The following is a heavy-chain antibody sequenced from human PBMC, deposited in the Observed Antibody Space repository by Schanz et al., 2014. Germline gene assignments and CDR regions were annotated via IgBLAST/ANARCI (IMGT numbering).Heavy chain of an antibody. CDR1: GFTFSSYG. D-gene: IGHD5-18*01. CDR2: ISYDGSNK. Sequence: QVQLVESGGGVVQPGRSLRLSCAASGFTFSSYGMHWVRQAPGKGLEWVAVISYDGSNKYYADSVKGRFTISRDNSRETMFLQMNTLRPDDTAVYYCAKDEGYNYGYIFDYWGQGTLVTVSS. V-gene: IGHV3-30*18. CDR3: AKDEGYNYGYIFDY. J-gene: IGHJ4*02.